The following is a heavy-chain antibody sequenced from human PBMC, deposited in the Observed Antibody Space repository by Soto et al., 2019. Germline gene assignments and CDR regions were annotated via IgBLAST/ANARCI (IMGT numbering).Heavy chain of an antibody. Sequence: SVKVSCKASGVTFSSETLGWVRQAPGQGLEWVGGIIPLFGTASYAQKFQGRVTITADESTSTVYMELSSLRSDDTAVYFCATELGENPASPFDAWGQGTLVTVS. J-gene: IGHJ4*02. CDR1: GVTFSSET. D-gene: IGHD3-10*01. CDR2: IIPLFGTA. CDR3: ATELGENPASPFDA. V-gene: IGHV1-69*13.